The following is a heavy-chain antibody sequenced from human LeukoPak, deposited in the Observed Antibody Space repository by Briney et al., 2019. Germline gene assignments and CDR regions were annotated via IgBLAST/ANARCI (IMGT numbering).Heavy chain of an antibody. CDR3: AIEAIVGAPRGDY. D-gene: IGHD1-26*01. V-gene: IGHV4-31*03. CDR1: GGSTSNGDHY. Sequence: SETLSLTCTVSGGSTSNGDHYWSWIRQHPGKGLEWIGHIYYSGSTYYNPSLKSRGIISVETSKNQFSLKLSSVTAADTAVYYCAIEAIVGAPRGDYWGQGTLVTVSS. CDR2: IYYSGST. J-gene: IGHJ4*02.